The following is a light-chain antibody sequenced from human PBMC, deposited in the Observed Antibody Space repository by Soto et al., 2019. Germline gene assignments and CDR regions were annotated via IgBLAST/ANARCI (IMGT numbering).Light chain of an antibody. V-gene: IGLV2-11*01. Sequence: QSALTQPRSVSGSPGQSVTISCTGTSSDVGGYNFVSWYQQHPGKAPKFMIHDVTKRPSGVPDRFSGSKSGNTASLTISGLQTEDEADYYCCSYVGSHTSYVFGTGTKLTVL. CDR2: DVT. CDR1: SSDVGGYNF. CDR3: CSYVGSHTSYV. J-gene: IGLJ1*01.